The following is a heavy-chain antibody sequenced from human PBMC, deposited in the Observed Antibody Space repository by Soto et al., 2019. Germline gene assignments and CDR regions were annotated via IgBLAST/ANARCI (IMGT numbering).Heavy chain of an antibody. CDR3: AHRVLRTVFGLVTTTAIYFDF. CDR2: IYWDDDK. V-gene: IGHV2-5*02. CDR1: GFSLTTSGVG. Sequence: QITLNESGPTVVRPTEPLTLTCRFSGFSLTTSGVGVGWIRQSPGKAPEWLALIYWDDDKRYSASLKSRLTITKDTSKNQVVLRVSDLGPTDTATYYCAHRVLRTVFGLVTTTAIYFDFWGQGTPVAVSS. D-gene: IGHD3-3*01. J-gene: IGHJ4*02.